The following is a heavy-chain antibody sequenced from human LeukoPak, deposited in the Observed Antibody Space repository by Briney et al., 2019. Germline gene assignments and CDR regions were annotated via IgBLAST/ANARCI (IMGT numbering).Heavy chain of an antibody. Sequence: SETLSLPCSVAGGSIISYYWSWIRRPAGKGLEWIGRIYTSGSTNYNPSLKSRVTMSVDTSKNQFSLQLSSVTAADTAVYYCARGHSSGSYYFDYWGQGTLVTVSS. CDR1: GGSIISYY. CDR2: IYTSGST. V-gene: IGHV4-4*07. CDR3: ARGHSSGSYYFDY. D-gene: IGHD6-19*01. J-gene: IGHJ4*02.